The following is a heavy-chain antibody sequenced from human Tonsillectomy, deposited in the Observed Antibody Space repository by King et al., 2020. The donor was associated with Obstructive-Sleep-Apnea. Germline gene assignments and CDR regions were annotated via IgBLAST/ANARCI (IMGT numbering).Heavy chain of an antibody. J-gene: IGHJ4*02. D-gene: IGHD5-24*01. CDR1: GFTFSGYS. Sequence: VQLVESGGGLVKPGGSLRLSCAASGFTFSGYSMNWVLQAPGKGLEWVSCISSSSSFIYYADSVKGRFTISRDNARNSLYLQMNTLRVEDTAVYYCARVPAVELATIDFWGRGTLVSVSS. CDR2: ISSSSSFI. V-gene: IGHV3-21*01. CDR3: ARVPAVELATIDF.